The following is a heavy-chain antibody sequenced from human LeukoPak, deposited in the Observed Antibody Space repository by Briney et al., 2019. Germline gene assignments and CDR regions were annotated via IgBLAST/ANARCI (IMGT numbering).Heavy chain of an antibody. CDR2: INHSGST. J-gene: IGHJ3*02. V-gene: IGHV4-34*01. Sequence: SETLSLTCAVYGGSFSGYYWSWIRQPPGKGLEWIGEINHSGSTYYNPSLKSRVTISVDTSKNQFSLKLSSVTAADTAVYYCARGPPDCSSTSCYAFDAFDIWGQGTMVTVSS. CDR3: ARGPPDCSSTSCYAFDAFDI. CDR1: GGSFSGYY. D-gene: IGHD2-2*01.